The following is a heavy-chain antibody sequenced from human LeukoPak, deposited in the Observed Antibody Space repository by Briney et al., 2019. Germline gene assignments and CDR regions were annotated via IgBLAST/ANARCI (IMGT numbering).Heavy chain of an antibody. V-gene: IGHV1-2*02. CDR3: ARQQQWLVRGFDY. D-gene: IGHD6-19*01. CDR1: GYTFTGYY. Sequence: VSSVTVSCKASGYTFTGYYMHWLRQAPGQGLEWMGLINPNSGGTNYAQKFQGRVTMTRDTSISTAYMELSRLRSDDTAVYYCARQQQWLVRGFDYWGQGTLVTVSS. J-gene: IGHJ4*02. CDR2: INPNSGGT.